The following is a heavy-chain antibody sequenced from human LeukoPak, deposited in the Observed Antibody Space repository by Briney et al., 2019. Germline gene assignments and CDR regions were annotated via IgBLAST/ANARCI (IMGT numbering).Heavy chain of an antibody. V-gene: IGHV3-74*01. CDR3: ARDIVVGYSSPKTRWFDP. J-gene: IGHJ5*02. CDR2: INSDGSST. CDR1: GFTFSSYW. D-gene: IGHD6-13*01. Sequence: GGSLRLSCAASGFTFSSYWMHWVRQAPGKGLVWVSRINSDGSSTSYADSVKGRFTISRDNAKNTLYLQMNSLRAEDTAVYYCARDIVVGYSSPKTRWFDPWGQGTLVTVSS.